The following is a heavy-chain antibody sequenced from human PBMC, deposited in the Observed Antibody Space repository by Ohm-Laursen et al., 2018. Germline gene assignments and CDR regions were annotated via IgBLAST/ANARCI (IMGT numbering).Heavy chain of an antibody. J-gene: IGHJ4*02. CDR3: AAPVFGSRWYYFDY. CDR1: GASISSGGYY. D-gene: IGHD6-13*01. Sequence: TLSLTCTVSGASISSGGYYWSWIRQHPGKGLEWIGHIYDSGSTSYNPSLKSRLTISVDTSKNQFSLKLNSVTAADTAVYYCAAPVFGSRWYYFDYWGQGTLVTVSS. CDR2: IYDSGST. V-gene: IGHV4-31*03.